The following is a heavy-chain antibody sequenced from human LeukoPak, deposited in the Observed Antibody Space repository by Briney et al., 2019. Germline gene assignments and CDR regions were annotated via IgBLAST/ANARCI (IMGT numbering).Heavy chain of an antibody. Sequence: ASVKVSCKASGDTIVRYDINWVRQATGQGLEWMGWMNPNSGNTGYAQKFQGRVTITRNTSISTAYMELSSLRSEDTAVYYCVAGLYGSGSYHPQRPDYWGQGTLVTVSS. CDR3: VAGLYGSGSYHPQRPDY. D-gene: IGHD3-10*01. CDR1: GDTIVRYD. V-gene: IGHV1-8*03. J-gene: IGHJ4*02. CDR2: MNPNSGNT.